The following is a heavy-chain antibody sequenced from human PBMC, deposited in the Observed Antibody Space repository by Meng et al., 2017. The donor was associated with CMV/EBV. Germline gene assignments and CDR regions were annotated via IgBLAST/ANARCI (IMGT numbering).Heavy chain of an antibody. J-gene: IGHJ5*02. D-gene: IGHD1-7*01. V-gene: IGHV1-69*10. CDR3: ARASRQLELGGNNWFDP. Sequence: SVKVSCKASGGTFSSYAISWVRQAPGQGLEWMGGIIPILGIANYAQKFQGRVTITADKSTSTAYMELSSLRSEDTAVYYCARASRQLELGGNNWFDPWGQGTLVTVSS. CDR1: GGTFSSYA. CDR2: IIPILGIA.